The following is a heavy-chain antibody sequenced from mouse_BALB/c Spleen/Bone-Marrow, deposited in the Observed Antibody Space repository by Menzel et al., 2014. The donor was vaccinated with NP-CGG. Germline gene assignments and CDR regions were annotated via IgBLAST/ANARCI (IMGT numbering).Heavy chain of an antibody. CDR1: GYSFTGYF. Sequence: VQLQQSGPELVKPGASVKISCKASGYSFTGYFMNWVMRSHGKSLEWIGRINPYNGDTFYNQKFKGKATLTVGKSSSTAHMELRSLASEDSAAYYCTRVTTGWYFDVWGAGTTSPSPQ. V-gene: IGHV1-20*02. CDR3: TRVTTGWYFDV. CDR2: INPYNGDT. D-gene: IGHD1-1*01. J-gene: IGHJ1*01.